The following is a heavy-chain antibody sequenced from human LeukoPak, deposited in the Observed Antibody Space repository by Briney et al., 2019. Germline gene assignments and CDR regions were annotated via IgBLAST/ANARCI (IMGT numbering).Heavy chain of an antibody. J-gene: IGHJ4*02. V-gene: IGHV3-23*01. CDR3: AGSSGYYYIHLYYFDY. D-gene: IGHD3-22*01. CDR2: ISGSGDST. CDR1: GFTFSNYA. Sequence: GGSLRLSCAASGFTFSNYAMSWVRQAPGKGLEWVSSISGSGDSTYYADSVKGRFTISRDNSKNTLYLQMNSLRAEDTAVYYCAGSSGYYYIHLYYFDYWGQGTLVTVSS.